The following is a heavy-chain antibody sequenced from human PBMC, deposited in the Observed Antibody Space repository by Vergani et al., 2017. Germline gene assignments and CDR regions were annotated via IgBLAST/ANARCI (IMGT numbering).Heavy chain of an antibody. V-gene: IGHV4-59*08. CDR3: ARGSRAEGGSGPDK. Sequence: QVQLQESGPGLVKPSETLSLTCTVSGGSFNTYYWSWIRQSPGKGLEWIGYIYSTGSTNYNPSLNSRVTMSVDTSKNQFSLKLNSVTAADTAVHYCARGSRAEGGSGPDKWGQGTLVTVSS. CDR2: IYSTGST. D-gene: IGHD6-13*01. CDR1: GGSFNTYY. J-gene: IGHJ4*02.